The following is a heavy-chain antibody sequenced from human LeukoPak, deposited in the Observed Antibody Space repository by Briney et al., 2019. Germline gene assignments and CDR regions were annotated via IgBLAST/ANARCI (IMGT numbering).Heavy chain of an antibody. CDR2: ISYDGSTK. CDR1: GFTFSSYG. D-gene: IGHD3-3*02. J-gene: IGHJ4*02. V-gene: IGHV3-30*18. Sequence: PGGSLRLSCAASGFTFSSYGMRWVRQAPGKGLEWVAVISYDGSTKYYADSVKGRFAISRDNSKNTLYLQMNSLRAEDTAVYYCAKHFFDYWGQGTLVTVSS. CDR3: AKHFFDY.